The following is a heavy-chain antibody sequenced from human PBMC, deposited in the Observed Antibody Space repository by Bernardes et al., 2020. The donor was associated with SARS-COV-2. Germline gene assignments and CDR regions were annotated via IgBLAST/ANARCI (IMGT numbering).Heavy chain of an antibody. CDR1: GGSISSSSYY. V-gene: IGHV4-39*01. D-gene: IGHD2-2*01. CDR2: IYYSGST. Sequence: SETLSLTCTVSGGSISSSSYYWGWIRQPPGMGLEWIGSIYYSGSTYYNPSLKSRVTISVDTSKNQFSLKLSSVTAADTAVYYCARLGWHQGAFDIWGQGTMVTVSS. CDR3: ARLGWHQGAFDI. J-gene: IGHJ3*02.